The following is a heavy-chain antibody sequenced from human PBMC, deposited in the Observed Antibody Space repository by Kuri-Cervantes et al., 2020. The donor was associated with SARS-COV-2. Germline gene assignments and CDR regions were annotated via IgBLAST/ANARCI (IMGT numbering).Heavy chain of an antibody. Sequence: SQTLSLTCAVYGGSSSGYYWSWIRQPPGKGLEWIGEINHSGSTNYNPSLKSRVTISVDTSKNQFSLKLSSVTAADTAVYYCARGPWMYYYDSSGYPPFDYWGQGTLVTVSS. V-gene: IGHV4-34*01. CDR1: GGSSSGYY. CDR3: ARGPWMYYYDSSGYPPFDY. D-gene: IGHD3-22*01. J-gene: IGHJ4*02. CDR2: INHSGST.